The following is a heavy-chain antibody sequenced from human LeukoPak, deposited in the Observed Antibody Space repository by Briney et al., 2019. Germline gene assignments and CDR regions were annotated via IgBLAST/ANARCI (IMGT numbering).Heavy chain of an antibody. J-gene: IGHJ6*02. Sequence: PSQTLSLTCTVSGGSISSGDYYWSWIRQPPGKGLEWIGYIYYSGSTNYNPSLKSRVTISVDTSKNQFSLKLSSVTAADTAVYYCARGHGSYDSSGYYYGYYYYGMDVWGQGTTVTVSS. CDR3: ARGHGSYDSSGYYYGYYYYGMDV. CDR1: GGSISSGDYY. D-gene: IGHD3-22*01. CDR2: IYYSGST. V-gene: IGHV4-61*08.